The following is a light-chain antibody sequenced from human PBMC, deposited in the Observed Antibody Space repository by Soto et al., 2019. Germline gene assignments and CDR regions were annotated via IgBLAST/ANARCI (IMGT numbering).Light chain of an antibody. J-gene: IGKJ2*01. Sequence: EIVMAQSPATLSVSPGERATLSCRASQSVTTNLAWYQQKPGQAPRLLIYDASTRAIGIPARFSGSGSGTEFTLTISSLQSEDFAVYCCQQYNNWPYTFGLGPSWTSN. CDR1: QSVTTN. V-gene: IGKV3-15*01. CDR2: DAS. CDR3: QQYNNWPYT.